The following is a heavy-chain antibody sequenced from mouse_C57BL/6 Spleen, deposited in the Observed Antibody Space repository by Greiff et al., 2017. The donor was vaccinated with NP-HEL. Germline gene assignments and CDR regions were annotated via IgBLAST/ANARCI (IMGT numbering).Heavy chain of an antibody. D-gene: IGHD1-1*01. J-gene: IGHJ1*03. CDR2: IYPGDGDT. CDR3: ARRGVLATVVATGYFDV. CDR1: GYAFSSYW. Sequence: VQLQQSGAELVKPGASVKISCKASGYAFSSYWMNWVKQRPGKGLEWIGQIYPGDGDTNYNGKFKGKATLTADKSSSTAYMQLSSLTSEDSAVYCCARRGVLATVVATGYFDVWGTGTTVTVSS. V-gene: IGHV1-80*01.